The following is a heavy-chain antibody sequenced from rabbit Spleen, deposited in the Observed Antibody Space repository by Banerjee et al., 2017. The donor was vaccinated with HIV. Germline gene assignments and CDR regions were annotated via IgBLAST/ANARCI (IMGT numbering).Heavy chain of an antibody. D-gene: IGHD8-1*01. Sequence: QSLEESGGDLVKPGASLTLTCTASGFSFSSVFWMCWVRQAPGKGLEWISCIAGGSSGFTYSATWAKGRFTIPKTSSTTVTLQMTSLTVADTATYFCARDTGSSFSSYGMDLWGPGTLVTVS. CDR1: GFSFSSVFW. V-gene: IGHV1S40*01. CDR2: IAGGSSGFT. J-gene: IGHJ6*01. CDR3: ARDTGSSFSSYGMDL.